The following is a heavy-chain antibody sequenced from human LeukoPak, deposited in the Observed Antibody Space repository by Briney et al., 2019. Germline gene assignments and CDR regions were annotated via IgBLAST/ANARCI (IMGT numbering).Heavy chain of an antibody. D-gene: IGHD5-12*01. Sequence: GGSLRLSCAASGFTFSSYAMHWVRQAPGKGLEWVSAISGSGGSTYYADSVKGRFTISRDNSKNTLYLQMNSLRAEDTAVYYCAKGLGAIVAFYFDYWGQGTLVTVSS. CDR1: GFTFSSYA. J-gene: IGHJ4*02. CDR2: ISGSGGST. CDR3: AKGLGAIVAFYFDY. V-gene: IGHV3-23*01.